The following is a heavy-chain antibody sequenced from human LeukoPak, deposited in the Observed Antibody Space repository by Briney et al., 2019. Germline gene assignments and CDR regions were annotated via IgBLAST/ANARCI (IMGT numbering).Heavy chain of an antibody. Sequence: GASVKVSCKASGYTFTSYDINWVRQATGQGHEWMGWMNPNSGNTGYAQKFQGRVTITRNTSISTAYMELSSLRSEDTAVYYCARQRRGAAAGFDYWGQGTLVTVSS. CDR1: GYTFTSYD. V-gene: IGHV1-8*03. CDR2: MNPNSGNT. D-gene: IGHD6-13*01. J-gene: IGHJ4*02. CDR3: ARQRRGAAAGFDY.